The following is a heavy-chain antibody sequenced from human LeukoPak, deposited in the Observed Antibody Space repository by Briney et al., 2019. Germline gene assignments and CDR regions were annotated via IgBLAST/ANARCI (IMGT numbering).Heavy chain of an antibody. Sequence: SETLSLTCTVSSDSMKGYYWSWIRQPAGRRLEWIGRIYTTGSTNYNPSLKSRVSMSVDKFKNQFSLKLSSVTAADTAVYYCARVVTPYWYLDLWGRGTLVSVSS. CDR3: ARVVTPYWYLDL. CDR2: IYTTGST. CDR1: SDSMKGYY. V-gene: IGHV4-4*07. J-gene: IGHJ2*01. D-gene: IGHD4-23*01.